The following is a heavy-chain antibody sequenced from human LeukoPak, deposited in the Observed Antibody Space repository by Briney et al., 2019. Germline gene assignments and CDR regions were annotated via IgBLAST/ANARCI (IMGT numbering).Heavy chain of an antibody. CDR3: ARAETLAAIYFDF. V-gene: IGHV4-59*01. J-gene: IGHJ4*02. CDR2: IFYSGIT. Sequence: SETLSLTCSVSGGSISPYYWSWIRQPPGKGLEWIGYIFYSGITAYNPSLKSRVTISLDSSKNQFFLRLTSVTAADTAMYYCARAETLAAIYFDFWGQGSLVTVSS. CDR1: GGSISPYY. D-gene: IGHD6-25*01.